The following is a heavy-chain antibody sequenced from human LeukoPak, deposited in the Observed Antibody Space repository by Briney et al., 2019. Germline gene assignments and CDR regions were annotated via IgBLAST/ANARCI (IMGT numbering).Heavy chain of an antibody. CDR2: ISGSGGST. V-gene: IGHV3-23*01. D-gene: IGHD4-23*01. CDR1: GFTFSSYA. J-gene: IGHJ4*02. CDR3: AKDPHDYGGTSGYFDY. Sequence: PGGSLRLSCAASGFTFSSYAMSWVRQAPGKGLEWVSAISGSGGSTYYADSVKGRFTISRDNSKNTLYLQMNSLRAEDTAVYYCAKDPHDYGGTSGYFDYWGQGTLVTVSS.